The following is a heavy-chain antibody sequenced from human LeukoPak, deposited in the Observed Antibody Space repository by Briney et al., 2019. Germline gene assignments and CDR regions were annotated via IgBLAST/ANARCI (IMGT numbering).Heavy chain of an antibody. J-gene: IGHJ6*03. CDR3: ASAGAVVTHYYYYYMDV. V-gene: IGHV3-7*01. CDR2: IKQDGNEK. CDR1: GFTFSSYW. D-gene: IGHD5-18*01. Sequence: PGGSLRLSCAASGFTFSSYWMSWVRQAPGKGLEWVANIKQDGNEKYYMDSVKGRFTISRYNAKNSLYLQMNSLRAEDTAVYYCASAGAVVTHYYYYYMDVWGKGTTVTVSS.